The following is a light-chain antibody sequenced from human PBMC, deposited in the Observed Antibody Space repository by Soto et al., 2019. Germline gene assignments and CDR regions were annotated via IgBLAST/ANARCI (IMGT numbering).Light chain of an antibody. V-gene: IGLV1-44*01. J-gene: IGLJ2*01. CDR1: SSNIGSYT. CDR3: AAWDDSLNGVV. Sequence: QTVVTQPPSASGTPGQRVTISCSGSSSNIGSYTVNWYQQLPGAAPKLIIYINDQRPSGVPDRFSGSKSGTSASLAISGLQSEEEADYDCAAWDDSLNGVVFGGGTKLTVL. CDR2: IND.